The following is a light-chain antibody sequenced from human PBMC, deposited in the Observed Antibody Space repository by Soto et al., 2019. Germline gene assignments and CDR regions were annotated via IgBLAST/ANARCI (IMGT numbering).Light chain of an antibody. CDR3: QHYGTSPYT. J-gene: IGKJ2*01. V-gene: IGKV3-20*01. CDR2: GAS. CDR1: QSVSSSY. Sequence: EIVLTQSPGTLSLSPGERATISCRASQSVSSSYLAWYQQKPSQAPRLLIYGASSRATGIPDRFSGSGSGTDFTLTISRLEPEDFAVYYCQHYGTSPYTFGQGTKLEIK.